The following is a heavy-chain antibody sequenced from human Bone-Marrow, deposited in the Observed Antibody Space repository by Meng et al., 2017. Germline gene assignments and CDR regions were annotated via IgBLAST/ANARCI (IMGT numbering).Heavy chain of an antibody. CDR1: GGSFSDYY. J-gene: IGHJ4*02. D-gene: IGHD4-11*01. Sequence: QVQLQQSGAGLLKPSETLSLTCVVSGGSFSDYYWSWIRQPPGKGLEWIGEINHSGSTNYNPSLESRATISVDTSQNNLSLKLSSVTAADSAVYYCARGPTTMAHDFDYRGQGTLVTVSS. CDR2: INHSGST. CDR3: ARGPTTMAHDFDY. V-gene: IGHV4-34*01.